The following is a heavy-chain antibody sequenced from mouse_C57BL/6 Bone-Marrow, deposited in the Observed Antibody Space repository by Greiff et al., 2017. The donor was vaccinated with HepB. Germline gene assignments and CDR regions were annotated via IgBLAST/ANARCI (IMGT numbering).Heavy chain of an antibody. Sequence: EVQLVESGGDLVKPGGSLKLSCAASGFTFSSYGMSWVRQTPDKRLEWVATISSGGSYTYYPDSVKGRFTISRDNAKNTLYLQMSSLKSEDTAMYYCARGATKDYWGQGTTLTVSS. CDR1: GFTFSSYG. D-gene: IGHD1-1*01. CDR3: ARGATKDY. CDR2: ISSGGSYT. V-gene: IGHV5-6*01. J-gene: IGHJ2*01.